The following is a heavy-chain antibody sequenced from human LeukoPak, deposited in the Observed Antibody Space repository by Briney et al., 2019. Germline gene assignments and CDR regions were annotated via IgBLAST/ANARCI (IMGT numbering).Heavy chain of an antibody. V-gene: IGHV4-39*07. J-gene: IGHJ5*02. D-gene: IGHD4-17*01. CDR3: ATTTVTEGHNWFDP. CDR1: GGSISSSSYY. CDR2: IYYSGST. Sequence: PSETLSLTCTVSGGSISSSSYYWGWIRQPPGKGLEWIGSIYYSGSTNYNPSLKSRVTISVDTSKNQFSLKLSSVTAADTAVYYCATTTVTEGHNWFDPWGQGTLVTVSS.